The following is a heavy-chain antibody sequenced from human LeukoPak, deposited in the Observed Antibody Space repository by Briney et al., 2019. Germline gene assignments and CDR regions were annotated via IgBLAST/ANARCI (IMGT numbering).Heavy chain of an antibody. D-gene: IGHD3-9*01. J-gene: IGHJ4*02. V-gene: IGHV3-21*01. CDR3: ARDPLSYNILTGYDYPGAFDY. CDR2: ICSSSTNI. CDR1: GSTFSSYS. Sequence: GGSLRLSCAASGSTFSSYSVNWVRQAPGKGLEWVSYICSSSTNIYYADSVKGRFTISRDNAKNTLYLQMNSLRAEDTAVYYCARDPLSYNILTGYDYPGAFDYWGQGTLVIVSS.